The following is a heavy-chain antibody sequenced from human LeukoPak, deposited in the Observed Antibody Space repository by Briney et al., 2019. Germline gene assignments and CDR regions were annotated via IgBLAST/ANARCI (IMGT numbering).Heavy chain of an antibody. J-gene: IGHJ3*02. CDR2: ISAYNGNI. Sequence: ASVKVSCKASGYTFTSFGISWVRQAPGQGLEWMGWISAYNGNINYAQKLQGRVIMTIDTSTSIAYMELRSLRSDDTAVYYCARTSDIVVVVAANPCDAFDIWGQGTMVTVSS. D-gene: IGHD2-15*01. CDR3: ARTSDIVVVVAANPCDAFDI. V-gene: IGHV1-18*01. CDR1: GYTFTSFG.